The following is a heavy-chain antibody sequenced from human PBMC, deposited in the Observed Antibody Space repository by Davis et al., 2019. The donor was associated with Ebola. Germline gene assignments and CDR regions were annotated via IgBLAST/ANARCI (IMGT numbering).Heavy chain of an antibody. V-gene: IGHV3-74*01. J-gene: IGHJ4*02. CDR3: AREMGGSQAFTDY. Sequence: GESLKISCAASGFTFSSYWMHWVRQAPGKGLVWVSRIKSDGSSTSYVDSVKGRFTISRDNAKNTLYLQMNSLRAEDTAVYYCAREMGGSQAFTDYWGQGTLVTVSS. CDR1: GFTFSSYW. D-gene: IGHD1-26*01. CDR2: IKSDGSST.